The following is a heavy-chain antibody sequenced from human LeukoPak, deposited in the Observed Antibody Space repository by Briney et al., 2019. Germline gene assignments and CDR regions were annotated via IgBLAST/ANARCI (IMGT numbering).Heavy chain of an antibody. J-gene: IGHJ3*02. V-gene: IGHV4-30-4*01. CDR2: IYYSGST. CDR3: ARDQGGYSYGYRANAFDI. D-gene: IGHD5-18*01. Sequence: SETLSLTCTVSGGSISSGDYYWSWIRQPPGKGLEWIGYIYYSGSTYYNPSLKSRVTISVDTSKNQFSLKLSSVTAADTAVYYCARDQGGYSYGYRANAFDIWGQGTMVTVSS. CDR1: GGSISSGDYY.